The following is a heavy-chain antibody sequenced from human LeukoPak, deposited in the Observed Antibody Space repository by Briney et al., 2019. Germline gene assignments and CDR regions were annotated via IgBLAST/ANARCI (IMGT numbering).Heavy chain of an antibody. CDR2: IRNKPHSYTT. Sequence: PVGSLRLSCAASGFTFSDSYMDWVRQAPGKGLQWVGRIRNKPHSYTTDYAASVKGRFTISRDDSKNSLFLQMNTLKAEDTAVYYCVRVLHGDYFDPWGLGTLVTVSS. CDR1: GFTFSDSY. J-gene: IGHJ4*02. CDR3: VRVLHGDYFDP. V-gene: IGHV3-72*01. D-gene: IGHD4-17*01.